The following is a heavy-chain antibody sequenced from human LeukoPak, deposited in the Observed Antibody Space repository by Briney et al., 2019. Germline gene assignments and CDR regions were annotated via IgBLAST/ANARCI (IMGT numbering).Heavy chain of an antibody. Sequence: GGSLRLSCAASGFTFSRYSMNWVRQAPGKGLEWVSSISDDGKYIYYADSVKGRFSISRDNAKSSLYLQMNSLRAEDTAVYYCARVGMVGATRSGFDYWGQGTLVTVSS. CDR1: GFTFSRYS. CDR3: ARVGMVGATRSGFDY. V-gene: IGHV3-21*01. CDR2: ISDDGKYI. J-gene: IGHJ4*02. D-gene: IGHD1-26*01.